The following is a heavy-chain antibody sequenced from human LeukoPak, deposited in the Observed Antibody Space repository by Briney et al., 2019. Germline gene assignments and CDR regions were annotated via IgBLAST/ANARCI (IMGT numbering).Heavy chain of an antibody. J-gene: IGHJ4*02. CDR1: GFTFSTYW. CDR3: ARGLRYFDWLLDY. V-gene: IGHV3-74*01. CDR2: INPDGSRT. Sequence: GGSLRLSCAASGFTFSTYWMHWVRQAPGKGLVWVSRINPDGSRTDYADSVKGRFTISRDNAKNSLYLQMNSLRAEDTALYYCARGLRYFDWLLDYWGQGTLVTVSS. D-gene: IGHD3-9*01.